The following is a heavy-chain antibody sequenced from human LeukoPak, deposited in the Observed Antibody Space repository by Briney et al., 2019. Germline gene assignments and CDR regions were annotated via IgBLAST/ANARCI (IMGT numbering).Heavy chain of an antibody. CDR1: GGSISSYY. V-gene: IGHV4-59*01. CDR2: IYYSGST. Sequence: SETLSLTCTVSGGSISSYYWSWIRQPPGKGLEWIGYIYYSGSTNYNPSLKSRVTISVDTSKNQFSLKLSSVTAADTAVYYCATTPSGWCGLGYWGQGTLVTVSS. CDR3: ATTPSGWCGLGY. D-gene: IGHD6-19*01. J-gene: IGHJ4*02.